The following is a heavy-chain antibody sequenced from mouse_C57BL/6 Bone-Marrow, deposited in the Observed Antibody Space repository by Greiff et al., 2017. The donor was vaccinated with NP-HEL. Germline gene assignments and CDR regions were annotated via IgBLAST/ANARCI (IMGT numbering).Heavy chain of an antibody. Sequence: VKLMESGAELVKPGASVKMSCKASGYTFTSYWITWVKQRPGQGLEWIGDIYPGSGSTNYNEKFKSKATLTVDTSSSTAYMQLSSLTSEDSAVYYCARYWVYYAMDYWGQGTSVTVSS. D-gene: IGHD4-1*01. CDR2: IYPGSGST. V-gene: IGHV1-55*01. CDR1: GYTFTSYW. CDR3: ARYWVYYAMDY. J-gene: IGHJ4*01.